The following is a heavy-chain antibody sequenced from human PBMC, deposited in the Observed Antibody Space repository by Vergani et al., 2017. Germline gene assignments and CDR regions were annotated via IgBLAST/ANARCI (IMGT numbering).Heavy chain of an antibody. CDR1: GFTFSSYS. J-gene: IGHJ4*02. V-gene: IGHV3-21*01. D-gene: IGHD6-6*01. CDR3: ARGGIAARQSLDY. CDR2: ISSSSSYI. Sequence: EVQLVESGGGLVKPGGSLRLSCAASGFTFSSYSMNWVRQAPGKGLEWVSSISSSSSYIYYADSVTGRFTISRDNAKNSLYLQMNSLRAEDTAVYYCARGGIAARQSLDYWGQGTLVTVSS.